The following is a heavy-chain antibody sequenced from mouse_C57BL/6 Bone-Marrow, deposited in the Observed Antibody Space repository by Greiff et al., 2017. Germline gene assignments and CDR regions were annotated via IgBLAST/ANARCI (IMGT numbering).Heavy chain of an antibody. Sequence: QVQLQQSGAELVRPGTSVKVSCKASGYAFTNYLIECVKQRPGQGLEWIGVINPGSGGTNYNEKFKGKATLTADKSSSTAYMQLSSLTSEDSAVYFCAISEDYDKDWFAYWGQGTLVTVSA. V-gene: IGHV1-54*01. CDR1: GYAFTNYL. J-gene: IGHJ3*01. D-gene: IGHD2-4*01. CDR2: INPGSGGT. CDR3: AISEDYDKDWFAY.